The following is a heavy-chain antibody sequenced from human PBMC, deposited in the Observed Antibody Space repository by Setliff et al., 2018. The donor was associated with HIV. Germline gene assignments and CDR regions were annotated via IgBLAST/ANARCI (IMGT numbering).Heavy chain of an antibody. D-gene: IGHD6-19*01. CDR2: IYHSGST. CDR1: GGSVSSSGYY. J-gene: IGHJ6*03. V-gene: IGHV4-39*07. Sequence: PSETLSLTCTLSGGSVSSSGYYWGWLRQPPGQGPEWIGEIYHSGSTNYNPSLKSRVTISVDKSKNQFSLKLSSVTAADTAVYYCARGSAYSSGWYNDYYYMDVWGKGTTVTVSS. CDR3: ARGSAYSSGWYNDYYYMDV.